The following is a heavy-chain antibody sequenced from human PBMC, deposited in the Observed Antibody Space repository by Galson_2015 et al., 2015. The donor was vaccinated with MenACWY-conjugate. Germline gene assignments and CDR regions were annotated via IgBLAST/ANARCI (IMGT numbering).Heavy chain of an antibody. CDR3: ARDDCSGGSCYNGL. Sequence: ETLSLTCTVSGGSISSYYWSWIRQPPGKGLEWIGYIYYSGSTNYNPSLKSRVTISVDTSKNQFSLKLSSVTAADTAVYYCARDDCSGGSCYNGLWGQGTLVTVSS. D-gene: IGHD2-15*01. CDR1: GGSISSYY. V-gene: IGHV4-59*01. CDR2: IYYSGST. J-gene: IGHJ4*02.